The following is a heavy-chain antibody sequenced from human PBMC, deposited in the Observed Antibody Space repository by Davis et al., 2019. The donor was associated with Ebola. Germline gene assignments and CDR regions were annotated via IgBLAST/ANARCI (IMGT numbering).Heavy chain of an antibody. J-gene: IGHJ4*02. Sequence: GESLKISCAASGFTFSSYWMSWVRQAPGKGLEWVANIKQDGSEKYYVDSVKGRFTISRDNAKNSLYLQMNSLRAEDTAVYYCARDWIANDYWGQGTLVTVSS. CDR2: IKQDGSEK. D-gene: IGHD2-21*01. CDR3: ARDWIANDY. V-gene: IGHV3-7*03. CDR1: GFTFSSYW.